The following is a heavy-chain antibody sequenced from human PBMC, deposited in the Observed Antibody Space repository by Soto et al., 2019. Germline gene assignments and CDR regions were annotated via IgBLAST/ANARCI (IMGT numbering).Heavy chain of an antibody. J-gene: IGHJ2*01. V-gene: IGHV4-30-2*01. CDR1: GGSISTGGCS. Sequence: QVQLQESGSGLVKPSQTLSLTCAVSGGSISTGGCSWSWIRLPPGRALEWIGYIFDTGKTYYSASPKSRVTMSVDRAQNQFSLRLESVTAADTAMYFCACLDGFNRYFDLWGRGTLVTVSS. CDR3: ACLDGFNRYFDL. CDR2: IFDTGKT. D-gene: IGHD5-12*01.